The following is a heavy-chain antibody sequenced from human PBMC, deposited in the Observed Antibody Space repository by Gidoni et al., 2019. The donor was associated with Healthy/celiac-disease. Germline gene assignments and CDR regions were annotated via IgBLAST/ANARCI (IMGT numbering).Heavy chain of an antibody. V-gene: IGHV1-2*02. J-gene: IGHJ6*02. CDR2: INPNSVGT. CDR1: GYTFTGYY. D-gene: IGHD2-8*01. Sequence: QVQLVPSGAEVKKTGASVKVSCKASGYTFTGYYMHWVRQAPGQGLEWMGWINPNSVGTNYAQKFQGMVTMTRDTSISTAYMVLSRLRSDDTAVYYCARLPCTNGVGRAYGTFAYYYGMDVWGQGTTVTVSS. CDR3: ARLPCTNGVGRAYGTFAYYYGMDV.